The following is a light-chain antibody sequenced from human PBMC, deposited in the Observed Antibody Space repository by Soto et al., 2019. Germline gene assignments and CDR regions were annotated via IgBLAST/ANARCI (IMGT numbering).Light chain of an antibody. CDR2: DAS. CDR1: QTISSW. CDR3: QHYNSYSEA. J-gene: IGKJ1*01. Sequence: IQLTQAPSVLSAPVGDRDTITYRASQTISSWLAWYQQKPGKAPKLLIYDASSLESGVPSRFSGSGSGTEFTLTISSLQPDDFATYYCQHYNSYSEAFGQGTKVDIK. V-gene: IGKV1-5*01.